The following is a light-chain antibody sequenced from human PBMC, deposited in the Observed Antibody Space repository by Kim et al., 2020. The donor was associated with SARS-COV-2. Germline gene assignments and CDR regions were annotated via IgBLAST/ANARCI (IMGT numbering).Light chain of an antibody. V-gene: IGKV3-11*01. CDR3: QQRSNWPPT. J-gene: IGKJ5*01. CDR1: ETIGNF. CDR2: EAS. Sequence: LSPGERATLSCRASETIGNFLAWYQRRAGQAPRLLIYEASNRATGIPARFSGSGSGTDFTLTISSLEPEDFALYYCQQRSNWPPTFGQGTRLEIK.